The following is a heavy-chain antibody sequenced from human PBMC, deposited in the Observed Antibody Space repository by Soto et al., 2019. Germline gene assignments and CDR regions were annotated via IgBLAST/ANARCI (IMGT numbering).Heavy chain of an antibody. CDR3: ARDQLEGNWFDP. D-gene: IGHD1-1*01. Sequence: SETLSLTCAVSGGSISSGGYSWNWIRQPLGKGLEWIGYIYHSGSTYYNPSLKSRVTISVDKSKNRFSLKLTSVTAADTAVYYCARDQLEGNWFDPWGQGTLVTVSS. CDR1: GGSISSGGYS. CDR2: IYHSGST. V-gene: IGHV4-30-2*01. J-gene: IGHJ5*02.